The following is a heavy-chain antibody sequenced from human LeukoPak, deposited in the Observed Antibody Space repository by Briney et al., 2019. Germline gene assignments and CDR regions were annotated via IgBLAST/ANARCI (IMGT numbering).Heavy chain of an antibody. V-gene: IGHV1-2*02. CDR2: INPNSGGT. CDR1: GYTLTGYY. D-gene: IGHD6-13*01. Sequence: GASVKVSCKASGYTLTGYYMHWVRQAPGQGLEWMGWINPNSGGTNYAQKFQGRVTMTRDTSISTAYMELGRLRSDDTAVYYCARGSIAAAGRSPQRSCNYWGQGTLVTVSS. CDR3: ARGSIAAAGRSPQRSCNY. J-gene: IGHJ4*02.